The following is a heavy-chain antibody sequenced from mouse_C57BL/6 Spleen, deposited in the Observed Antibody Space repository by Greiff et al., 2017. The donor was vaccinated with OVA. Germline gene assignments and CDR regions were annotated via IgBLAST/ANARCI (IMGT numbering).Heavy chain of an antibody. V-gene: IGHV5-17*01. J-gene: IGHJ4*01. CDR1: GFTFSDYG. CDR3: ARHDGDYLYARDY. Sequence: EVHLVESGGGLVKPGGSLKLSCAASGFTFSDYGMHWVRQAPEKGLEWVAYLSSGSSTIYYADTVKGRFTISRDNAKNTLFLQMTSLRSEDTAMYYCARHDGDYLYARDYWGQGTSVTVSA. CDR2: LSSGSSTI. D-gene: IGHD2-3*01.